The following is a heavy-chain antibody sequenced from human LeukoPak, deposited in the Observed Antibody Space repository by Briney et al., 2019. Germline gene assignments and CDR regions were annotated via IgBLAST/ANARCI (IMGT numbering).Heavy chain of an antibody. CDR2: IKEDGSEK. CDR1: GLTFRSYW. V-gene: IGHV3-7*01. CDR3: ARGATSYFYYMDV. J-gene: IGHJ6*03. Sequence: GGSLRLSCAASGLTFRSYWMSWVRQAPGKGLEWVANIKEDGSEKYFVDSVKGRFTMSRDNAKNSLYLQMNSLRVEDTAVYYCARGATSYFYYMDVWGKGTTVTVSS.